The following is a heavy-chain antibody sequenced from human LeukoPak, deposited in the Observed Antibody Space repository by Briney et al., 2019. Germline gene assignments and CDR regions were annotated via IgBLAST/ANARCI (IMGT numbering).Heavy chain of an antibody. CDR2: IWYDGSNK. CDR1: GFTFSIYG. Sequence: GGSLRLSCATSGFTFSIYGMHWVRQAPGKGLEGVAVIWYDGSNKYCAESVKGRFPIPRDNSKHTLYLQMNGLRAEDRVVFYCARDRGGGYYDYWGQGTLVTVSS. CDR3: ARDRGGGYYDY. D-gene: IGHD3-16*01. J-gene: IGHJ4*02. V-gene: IGHV3-33*01.